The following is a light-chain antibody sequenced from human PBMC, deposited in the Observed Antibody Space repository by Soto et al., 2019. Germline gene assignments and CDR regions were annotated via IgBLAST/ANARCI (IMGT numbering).Light chain of an antibody. Sequence: EIVLTQSPGTLSLSPGDRATLSCRASQSVSSNLAWYQQKPGQAPRLLIYGASTRATGIPARFSGSGSGTDFTLTISSLQSEDFAIYYCQQYGSSPRTFGQGTKVDI. J-gene: IGKJ1*01. CDR3: QQYGSSPRT. V-gene: IGKV3-15*01. CDR1: QSVSSN. CDR2: GAS.